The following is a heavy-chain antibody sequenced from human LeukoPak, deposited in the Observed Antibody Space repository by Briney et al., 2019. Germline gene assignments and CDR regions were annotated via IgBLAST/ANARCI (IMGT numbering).Heavy chain of an antibody. J-gene: IGHJ4*02. D-gene: IGHD2-15*01. CDR3: ARDLRAWYYTSEKCGGSCQLGY. V-gene: IGHV3-30*04. CDR2: ISYDGSNK. Sequence: GGSLRLSCAASGFTFSSYAMHWVRQAPGKGLEWVAVISYDGSNKYYADSVKGRFTISRGNSKNTLYLQMNSLRAEDTAVYYCARDLRAWYYTSEKCGGSCQLGYWGQGTLVTVSS. CDR1: GFTFSSYA.